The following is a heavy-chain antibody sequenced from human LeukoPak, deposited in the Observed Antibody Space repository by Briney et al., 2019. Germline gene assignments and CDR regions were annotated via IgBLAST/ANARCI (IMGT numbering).Heavy chain of an antibody. Sequence: GGSLRLSCAASGFTFSSYSMNWVRQAPGKGLEWVSYISSSSSTIYYADSVKGRFTVSRDNAKNSLYLQMNSLRAEDTAVYYCARGITMVRGVAEYFQHWGQGTLITVSS. CDR1: GFTFSSYS. CDR3: ARGITMVRGVAEYFQH. V-gene: IGHV3-48*04. D-gene: IGHD3-10*01. CDR2: ISSSSSTI. J-gene: IGHJ1*01.